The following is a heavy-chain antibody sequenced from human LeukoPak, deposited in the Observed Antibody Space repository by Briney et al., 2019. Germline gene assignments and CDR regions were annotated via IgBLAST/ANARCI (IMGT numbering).Heavy chain of an antibody. Sequence: KPGGSLRLSCVASRFTFSDYYMSWIRQAPGKGLEWISYIGTGDTHTYYADSVKGRFTISRDNAKNSLFLQMDSLTADDTAMYYCARDGRLDYWGQGTLVTVSS. J-gene: IGHJ4*02. CDR1: RFTFSDYY. V-gene: IGHV3-11*01. CDR3: ARDGRLDY. CDR2: IGTGDTHT.